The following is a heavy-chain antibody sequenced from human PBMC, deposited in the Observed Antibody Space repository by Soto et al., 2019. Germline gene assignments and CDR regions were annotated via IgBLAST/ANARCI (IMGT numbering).Heavy chain of an antibody. CDR1: GDSVSSNRVV. CDR3: ARARDSLFDY. CDR2: TYYRSKWSN. D-gene: IGHD2-21*02. V-gene: IGHV6-1*01. Sequence: SQTLSLTCAISGDSVSSNRVVWNWIRQSPSRGLEWLGRTYYRSKWSNDYAVSVKSRLTINPDTSENQFSLQLNSVTPEDTAIYYCARARDSLFDYWGQGTPVTVSS. J-gene: IGHJ4*02.